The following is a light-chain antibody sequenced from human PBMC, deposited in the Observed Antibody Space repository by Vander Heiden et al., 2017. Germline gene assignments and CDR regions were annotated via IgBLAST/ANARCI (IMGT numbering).Light chain of an antibody. Sequence: SSELTPAPAVSVALGQTVSITCHVHSPRSNYASRYQQKPGQAPVLVIYGKNNRPSEIPDRFSGSSSGNTASLTITGAQAEDEADYYCNSRDSSGNHLVVFGGGTKLTVL. CDR3: NSRDSSGNHLVV. CDR1: SPRSNY. V-gene: IGLV3-19*01. J-gene: IGLJ2*01. CDR2: GKN.